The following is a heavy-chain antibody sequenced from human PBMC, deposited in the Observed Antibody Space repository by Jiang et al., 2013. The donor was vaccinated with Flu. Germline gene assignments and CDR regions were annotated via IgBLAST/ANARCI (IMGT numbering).Heavy chain of an antibody. CDR2: ISPLFNTP. V-gene: IGHV1-69*06. CDR1: GGTFSAYD. J-gene: IGHJ5*02. Sequence: GAEVKKPGSSVKVSCKASGGTFSAYDISWVRQAPGQGLEWTGAISPLFNTPKYAQDFQGRVTITADRYTNTAYMEATSLKSEDTAVYYCARAAAAAHWFDPWGQGTLVSVSP. D-gene: IGHD6-25*01. CDR3: ARAAAAAHWFDP.